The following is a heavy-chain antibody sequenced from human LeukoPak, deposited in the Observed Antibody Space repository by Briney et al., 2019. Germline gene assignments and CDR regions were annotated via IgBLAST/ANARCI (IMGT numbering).Heavy chain of an antibody. D-gene: IGHD3-22*01. Sequence: GRSLRLSCAASGFTFSSYWMSWVRQAPGKGLEWVANIKQDGSEKYYVDSVKGRFTISRDNAKNSLYLQMNSLRAEDTAVYYCARDPDNSGYGMDVWGQGTPVLVSS. CDR3: ARDPDNSGYGMDV. V-gene: IGHV3-7*03. CDR1: GFTFSSYW. CDR2: IKQDGSEK. J-gene: IGHJ6*02.